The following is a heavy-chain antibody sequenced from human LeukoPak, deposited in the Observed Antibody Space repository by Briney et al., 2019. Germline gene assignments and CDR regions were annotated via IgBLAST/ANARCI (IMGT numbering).Heavy chain of an antibody. CDR3: ARGHDITIFGVATGAFDI. CDR2: INSSGSTI. CDR1: GFTFSDYY. V-gene: IGHV3-11*01. D-gene: IGHD3-3*01. J-gene: IGHJ3*02. Sequence: GGSLRLSCAASGFTFSDYYMSWIRQPPGKGLEWVSYINSSGSTIYYAASVKGRFTISRDNAKNSLYLKLSSLRAADTAVYYCARGHDITIFGVATGAFDIWGQGTMVTVSS.